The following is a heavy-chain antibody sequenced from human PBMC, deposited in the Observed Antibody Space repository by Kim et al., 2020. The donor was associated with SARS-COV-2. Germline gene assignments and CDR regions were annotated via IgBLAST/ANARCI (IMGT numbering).Heavy chain of an antibody. V-gene: IGHV4-39*01. Sequence: SETLSLTCTVSGGSISSSTYYWDWIRQPPGKGLEWIGSIYYSGRTYYNPSLKSRVTISVDTSKNQFSLKLRSVTAADTAVYYCATGFGELSTFDYWGQGTLVTVSS. J-gene: IGHJ4*02. CDR2: IYYSGRT. CDR3: ATGFGELSTFDY. D-gene: IGHD3-10*01. CDR1: GGSISSSTYY.